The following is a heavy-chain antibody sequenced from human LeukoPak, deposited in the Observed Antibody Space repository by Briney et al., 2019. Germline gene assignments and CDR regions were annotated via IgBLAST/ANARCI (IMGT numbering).Heavy chain of an antibody. CDR1: GFALSSYW. Sequence: PGGSLRLSCAASGFALSSYWMSWVRQAPGKGLEWVANIKQDGSDKRYVESVKGRFTISRDNAKNSLYLQMNSLRAEDTAVYYCARVGRDGYNSDFDCWGQGTLVTVSS. D-gene: IGHD5-24*01. V-gene: IGHV3-7*01. J-gene: IGHJ4*02. CDR2: IKQDGSDK. CDR3: ARVGRDGYNSDFDC.